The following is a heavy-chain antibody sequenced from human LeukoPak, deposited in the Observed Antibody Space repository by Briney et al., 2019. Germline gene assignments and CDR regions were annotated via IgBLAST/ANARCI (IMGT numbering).Heavy chain of an antibody. Sequence: ASVKVSCKASGYTFTGYYMHWVRQAPGQGLEWMGRINPNNGGTNCAQKFQGRVTMTGDTSISTAYMELNSLRSDDTAMYYCARESGSYHGNDYWGQGTLVTVSS. CDR1: GYTFTGYY. V-gene: IGHV1-2*06. D-gene: IGHD1-26*01. J-gene: IGHJ4*02. CDR2: INPNNGGT. CDR3: ARESGSYHGNDY.